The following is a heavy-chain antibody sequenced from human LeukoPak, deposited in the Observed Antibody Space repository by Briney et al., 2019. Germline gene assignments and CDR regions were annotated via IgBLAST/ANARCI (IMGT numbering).Heavy chain of an antibody. J-gene: IGHJ4*02. CDR1: GGSISPYY. CDR3: ARSPDSSDYYFYFDY. CDR2: VDYRGTT. D-gene: IGHD3-22*01. Sequence: SETLSLTCTVSGGSISPYYWSWIRQPPGKGLEWIGYVDYRGTTNYNPSLKSRVTISVDTSKNQFSLRVTSVTAADTAVYYCARSPDSSDYYFYFDYWGQGTLVPVSS. V-gene: IGHV4-59*08.